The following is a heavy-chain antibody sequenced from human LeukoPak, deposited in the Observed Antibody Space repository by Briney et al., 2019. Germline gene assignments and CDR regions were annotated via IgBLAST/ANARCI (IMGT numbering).Heavy chain of an antibody. CDR3: AKRGVGSGSYPTYYFDY. D-gene: IGHD1-26*01. J-gene: IGHJ4*02. CDR1: GFTFSSYA. CDR2: ISGSGGSA. Sequence: GGSLRLSCAASGFTFSSYAMSWVRQAPGKGLEWVSAISGSGGSAYYADSVKGWFTISRDNSKNTLYLQMNSLRAEDTAVYYCAKRGVGSGSYPTYYFDYWGQGTLVTVSS. V-gene: IGHV3-23*01.